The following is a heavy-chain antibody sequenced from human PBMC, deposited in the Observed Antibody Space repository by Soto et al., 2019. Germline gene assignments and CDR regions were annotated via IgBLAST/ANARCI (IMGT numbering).Heavy chain of an antibody. D-gene: IGHD3-10*01. V-gene: IGHV4-39*01. J-gene: IGHJ4*02. Sequence: PSETLSLTCTVSGGSISSSSYYWGWIRQPPGKGLEWIGSIYYSGSTYYNPSLKSRVTISVDTSKNQFSLKLSSVTAADTAVYYCVGQGSFYSMLSVWGQGTLVTVSS. CDR2: IYYSGST. CDR1: GGSISSSSYY. CDR3: VGQGSFYSMLSV.